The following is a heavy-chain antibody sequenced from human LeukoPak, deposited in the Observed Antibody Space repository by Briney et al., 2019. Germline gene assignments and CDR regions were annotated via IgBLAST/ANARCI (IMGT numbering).Heavy chain of an antibody. CDR3: ARAALPAGYYYYYYYMDV. CDR2: ISGSGGST. J-gene: IGHJ6*03. CDR1: GFTFSTYA. Sequence: GGSLRLSCAASGFTFSTYAMSWVRQAPGKGLEWVSLISGSGGSTYYADSVKGRFTISRDNSKNTLYLQMNSLRAEDTAVYYCARAALPAGYYYYYYYMDVWGKGTTVTVSS. V-gene: IGHV3-23*01. D-gene: IGHD2-2*01.